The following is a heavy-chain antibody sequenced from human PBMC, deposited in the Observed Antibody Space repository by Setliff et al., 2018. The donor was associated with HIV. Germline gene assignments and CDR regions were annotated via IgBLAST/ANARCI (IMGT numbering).Heavy chain of an antibody. CDR3: ARLGRNLRFLTV. CDR2: INHSGST. V-gene: IGHV4-34*01. Sequence: PSETLSLTCAVDGGSFSGFYWSWIRQPPGKGLEWIGEINHSGSTNYNPSLKSRFTISVDTSNNQFTLRLKSVTAADTAVYYCARLGRNLRFLTVWGPGTTVTVSS. J-gene: IGHJ6*02. D-gene: IGHD3-3*01. CDR1: GGSFSGFY.